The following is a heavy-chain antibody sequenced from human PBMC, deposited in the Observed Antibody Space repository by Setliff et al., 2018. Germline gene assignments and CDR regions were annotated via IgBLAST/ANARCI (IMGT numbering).Heavy chain of an antibody. CDR3: ARDPHFDS. J-gene: IGHJ4*02. CDR1: GFTFTSYA. CDR2: IKQDGSEK. Sequence: GGSLRLSCAASGFTFTSYAMRWVRQAPGKGLEWVANIKQDGSEKYYVDSVKGRFSISRDNAKNSLYLQMNSLRAEDTAVYYCARDPHFDSWGQGTLVTVSS. V-gene: IGHV3-7*01.